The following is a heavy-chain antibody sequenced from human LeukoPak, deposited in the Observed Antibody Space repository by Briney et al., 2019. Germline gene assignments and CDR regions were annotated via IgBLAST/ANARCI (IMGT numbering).Heavy chain of an antibody. CDR1: VRSFNRGGYY. V-gene: IGHV4-31*03. Sequence: PSVTQSLTCTVSVRSFNRGGYYWSWICQHPGKGLDWIGYIYYSESTYYHPSLNSRVNISVDTSKNQFSLKLSSVTAADTAVYYWARAYDYGDSNWFDPWGQGTLVTVSS. D-gene: IGHD4-17*01. CDR3: ARAYDYGDSNWFDP. J-gene: IGHJ5*02. CDR2: IYYSEST.